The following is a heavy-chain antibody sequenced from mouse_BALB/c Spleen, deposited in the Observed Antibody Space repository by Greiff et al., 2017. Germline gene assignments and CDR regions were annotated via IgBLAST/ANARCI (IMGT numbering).Heavy chain of an antibody. CDR2: IWAGGST. Sequence: VKLVESGPGLVAPSQSLSITCTVSGFSLTSYGVHWVRQPPGKGLEWLGVIWAGGSTNYNSALMSRLSISKDNSKSQVFLKMNSLQTDDTAMYYCGGGLYPYAMDYWGQGTSVTVSS. V-gene: IGHV2-9*02. J-gene: IGHJ4*01. D-gene: IGHD2-1*01. CDR1: GFSLTSYG. CDR3: GGGLYPYAMDY.